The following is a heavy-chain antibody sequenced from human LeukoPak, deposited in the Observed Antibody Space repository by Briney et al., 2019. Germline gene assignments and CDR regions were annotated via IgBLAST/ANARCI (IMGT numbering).Heavy chain of an antibody. V-gene: IGHV3-9*01. Sequence: DRSLRLSCAASGFTFEDYAMHWVRQAPGKGLEWVSGIRWNSGIIGYADSVKGRFTISRDNAKYSLYLQMNSLRPEDTALYYCARGQNYGSGSYWPDYWGQGTLVTVSS. CDR2: IRWNSGII. CDR1: GFTFEDYA. D-gene: IGHD3-10*01. J-gene: IGHJ4*02. CDR3: ARGQNYGSGSYWPDY.